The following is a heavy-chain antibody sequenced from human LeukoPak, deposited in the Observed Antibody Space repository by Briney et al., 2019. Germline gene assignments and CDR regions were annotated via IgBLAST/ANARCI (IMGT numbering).Heavy chain of an antibody. CDR1: GGSISSGDYY. V-gene: IGHV4-30-4*01. CDR2: IYYSGST. CDR3: ARDRSWESGYPQYYFDY. Sequence: SQTLSLTCTVSGGSISSGDYYWSWIRQPPGKGLEWIGYIYYSGSTYYNPSLKSRVTISVDTSKNQFSLKLSSVTAADTAVYYCARDRSWESGYPQYYFDYWGQGTLVTVSS. D-gene: IGHD3-22*01. J-gene: IGHJ4*02.